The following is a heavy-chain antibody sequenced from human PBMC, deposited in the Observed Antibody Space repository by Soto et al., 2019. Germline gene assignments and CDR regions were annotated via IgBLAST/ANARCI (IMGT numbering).Heavy chain of an antibody. CDR2: ISYDGSNK. V-gene: IGHV3-30*18. CDR1: GFTFSSYG. CDR3: AKGRSIAVAVHPGGDY. J-gene: IGHJ4*02. D-gene: IGHD6-13*01. Sequence: QVQLVESGGGVVQPGRSLRLSCAASGFTFSSYGMHWVRQAPGKGLEWVAVISYDGSNKYYADSVKGRFTISRDNSKNTLYLQMNSLRAEDTAVYYCAKGRSIAVAVHPGGDYWGQGTLVTVSS.